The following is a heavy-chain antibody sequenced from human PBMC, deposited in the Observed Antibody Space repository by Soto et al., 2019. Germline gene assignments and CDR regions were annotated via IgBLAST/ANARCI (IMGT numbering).Heavy chain of an antibody. CDR1: RNSFKSCA. J-gene: IGHJ6*01. D-gene: IGHD2-2*01. Sequence: GGSLRFSCPASRNSFKSCAISWLPQAPGQGLAWGSAFSGTGGSTYWADSVRGRTTISRDDAKDSQYLQMNRLRAEDTPPHYSARHTPEGTFWYPSCGMDV. V-gene: IGHV3-23*01. CDR2: FSGTGGST. CDR3: ARHTPEGTFWYPSCGMDV.